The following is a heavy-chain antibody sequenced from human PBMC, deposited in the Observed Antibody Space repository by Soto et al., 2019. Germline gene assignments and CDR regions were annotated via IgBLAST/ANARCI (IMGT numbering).Heavy chain of an antibody. J-gene: IGHJ5*02. V-gene: IGHV3-30*18. CDR2: ISYDGNNK. Sequence: QVQLVESGGGVVQPGRSLRLSCAASGFTFSSYGMHWVRQAPGKGLEWVAVISYDGNNKYYGDSVKGRFTISRDDSKNTVFLEMNSLRYADTAVYSCAKDARPATSGVCFHNWVDPWGQGTLVTVSS. D-gene: IGHD2-8*01. CDR3: AKDARPATSGVCFHNWVDP. CDR1: GFTFSSYG.